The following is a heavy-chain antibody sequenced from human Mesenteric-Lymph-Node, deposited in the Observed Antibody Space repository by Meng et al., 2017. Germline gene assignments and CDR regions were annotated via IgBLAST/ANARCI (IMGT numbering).Heavy chain of an antibody. CDR1: GFTFSSYS. J-gene: IGHJ4*02. Sequence: GESLKISCAASGFTFSSYSMNWVRQAPGKGLEWVSSISSSSSYIYYADSVKGRFTISRDNAKNSLYLQMNSLRPEDTAVYYCARVTVAGTEKDYWGQGTLVTCYS. CDR2: ISSSSSYI. D-gene: IGHD6-19*01. CDR3: ARVTVAGTEKDY. V-gene: IGHV3-21*01.